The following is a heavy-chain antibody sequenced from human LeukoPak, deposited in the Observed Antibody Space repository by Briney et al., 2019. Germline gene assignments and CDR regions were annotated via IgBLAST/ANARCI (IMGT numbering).Heavy chain of an antibody. Sequence: GGSLRLSCAASGFTFSSYAMSWVRQAPGKGLEWVSGISGSGGSTYYADSVKGRFTISRDNSENTLYLQMNSLRAEDTAVYHCPKGQRWLQLDWFDPWGQGTLVTVSS. CDR3: PKGQRWLQLDWFDP. CDR2: ISGSGGST. V-gene: IGHV3-23*01. J-gene: IGHJ5*02. CDR1: GFTFSSYA. D-gene: IGHD5-24*01.